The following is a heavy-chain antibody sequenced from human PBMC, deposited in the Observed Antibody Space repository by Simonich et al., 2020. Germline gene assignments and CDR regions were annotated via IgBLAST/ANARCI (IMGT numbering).Heavy chain of an antibody. Sequence: QLQLQESGPGLVKPSETLSLTCTVFGGSISSSSYYWGGIRQPPGKGLEWIGSIYYSGSTYYNPSLKSRVTISVDTSKNQFSLKLSSVTAADTAVYYCARHPEYSSNWFDPWGQGTLVTVSS. CDR1: GGSISSSSYY. CDR2: IYYSGST. CDR3: ARHPEYSSNWFDP. D-gene: IGHD6-6*01. J-gene: IGHJ5*02. V-gene: IGHV4-39*01.